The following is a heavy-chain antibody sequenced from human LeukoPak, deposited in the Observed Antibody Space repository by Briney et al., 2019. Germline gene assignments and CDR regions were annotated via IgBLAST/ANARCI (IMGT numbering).Heavy chain of an antibody. D-gene: IGHD1-26*01. J-gene: IGHJ4*02. CDR2: INWNGGST. CDR1: GFTFDDYG. Sequence: GGSLRLSCAASGFTFDDYGMSWVRQAPGKGLEWVSGINWNGGSTGYADSVKGRFTISRDNAKNSLYLQMNSLRAEDTALYYCARVLGVVVGATIGYWGQGTLVTVSS. CDR3: ARVLGVVVGATIGY. V-gene: IGHV3-20*04.